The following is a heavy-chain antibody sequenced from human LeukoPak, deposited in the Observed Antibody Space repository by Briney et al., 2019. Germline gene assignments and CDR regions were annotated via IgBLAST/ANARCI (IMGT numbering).Heavy chain of an antibody. D-gene: IGHD5-12*01. CDR2: ISSSSSYI. J-gene: IGHJ4*02. CDR3: ARDPYSSYDSYYFDY. Sequence: PGGSLRLSCAASGFTFSSYSMNWVRQAPGKGLEWVSSISSSSSYIYYADSVKGRFTISRDNAKNSLYLQMNSLRAEDTAVYYCARDPYSSYDSYYFDYWGQGTLVTVSS. CDR1: GFTFSSYS. V-gene: IGHV3-21*01.